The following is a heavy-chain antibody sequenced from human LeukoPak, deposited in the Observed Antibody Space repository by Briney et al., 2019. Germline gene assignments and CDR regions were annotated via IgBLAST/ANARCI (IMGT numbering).Heavy chain of an antibody. CDR1: GFIFSGYE. Sequence: GGSLGLSCAASGFIFSGYEMHWVRQAPGKGLEWVALISHDGSNEDYADSVKGRFTISRDNAKNTLYLEMNSLSVEDTAVYYCARGPFGSCSSTSCYFFDYWGQGTLVIVSS. V-gene: IGHV3-30*04. D-gene: IGHD2-2*01. J-gene: IGHJ4*02. CDR3: ARGPFGSCSSTSCYFFDY. CDR2: ISHDGSNE.